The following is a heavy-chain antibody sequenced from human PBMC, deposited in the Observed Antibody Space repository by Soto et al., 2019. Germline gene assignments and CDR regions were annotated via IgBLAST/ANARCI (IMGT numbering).Heavy chain of an antibody. Sequence: TLSLTCTVSGGSISSYYWSWIRQPPGKALEWLARIDWDDDKYYSTSLKTRLTISKDTSKNQVVLTMTNMDPVDTATYYCARDPVALSYCYYGMDVWGQGTTVTVSS. J-gene: IGHJ6*02. V-gene: IGHV2-70*11. CDR3: ARDPVALSYCYYGMDV. CDR1: GGSISSYYW. CDR2: IDWDDDK.